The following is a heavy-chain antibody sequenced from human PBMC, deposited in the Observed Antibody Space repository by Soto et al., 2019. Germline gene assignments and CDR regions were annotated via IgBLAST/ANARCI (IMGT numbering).Heavy chain of an antibody. J-gene: IGHJ4*02. V-gene: IGHV3-7*01. CDR1: GFTFSSNW. CDR3: ARAAR. CDR2: IKQDGSEK. Sequence: EVQLVESGGGLVQPGGSLRLSCAASGFTFSSNWMSWVRQAPGKGLEWVANIKQDGSEKNYVDSVKGRFTISRDNAKNSMYLQMNSLRDEDTAVYYCARAARWGQGTLVTVSS.